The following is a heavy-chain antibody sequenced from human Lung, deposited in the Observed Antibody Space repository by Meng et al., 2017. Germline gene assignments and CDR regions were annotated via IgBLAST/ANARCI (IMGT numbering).Heavy chain of an antibody. CDR3: ARGPTTMAHDFDY. V-gene: IGHV4-34*01. D-gene: IGHD4-11*01. CDR2: INHSGST. J-gene: IGHJ4*02. CDR1: GGSFSDYY. Sequence: GRLRQWGAGLLEPSESLSLTCVVPGGSFSDYYWSWIRQPPGKGLEWIGEINHSGSTNYNPSLESRATISVDTSQNNLSLKLSSVTAADSAVYYCARGPTTMAHDFDYWGQGTLVTVSS.